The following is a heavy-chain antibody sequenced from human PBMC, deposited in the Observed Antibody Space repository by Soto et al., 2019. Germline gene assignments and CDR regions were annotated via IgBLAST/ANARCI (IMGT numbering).Heavy chain of an antibody. CDR1: GYTFTSYD. J-gene: IGHJ5*02. D-gene: IGHD5-12*01. V-gene: IGHV1-8*01. Sequence: ASVKVSCKASGYTFTSYDINWVRQATGKGLEWMGWMNPNSGNTGYAQKFQGRVTMTRNTSISTAYMELSSLRSEDTAVYYCARRLRLGSDEWYNWFDPWGQGTLVTVSS. CDR3: ARRLRLGSDEWYNWFDP. CDR2: MNPNSGNT.